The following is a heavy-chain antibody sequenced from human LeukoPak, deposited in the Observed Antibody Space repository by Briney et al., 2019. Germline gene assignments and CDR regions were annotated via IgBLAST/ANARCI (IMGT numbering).Heavy chain of an antibody. CDR3: ARDHLNILDS. D-gene: IGHD2/OR15-2a*01. Sequence: SETLSLTCTVSGDSISSFWWSWIRQRPGKGLEWIGCIYYSGSTKYNPSLKSRVTISVDTSKNQFSLKLSSVTAADTAVYYCARDHLNILDSWGQGTLVTVSS. V-gene: IGHV4-59*12. CDR2: IYYSGST. J-gene: IGHJ4*02. CDR1: GDSISSFW.